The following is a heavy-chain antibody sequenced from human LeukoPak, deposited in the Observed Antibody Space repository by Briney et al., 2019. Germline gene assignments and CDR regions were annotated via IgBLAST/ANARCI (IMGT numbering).Heavy chain of an antibody. J-gene: IGHJ4*02. V-gene: IGHV3-23*01. CDR1: GFTFSSYA. CDR2: ISGSGGST. Sequence: GGSLRLSCAASGFTFSSYAMSWVRQAPGKGLEWVSAISGSGGSTYYADSVRGRFTISKDNSKDTLYLQMNSLRAEDTAVYYCAKAVGPFDYWGQGTLVTVSP. CDR3: AKAVGPFDY. D-gene: IGHD3-16*01.